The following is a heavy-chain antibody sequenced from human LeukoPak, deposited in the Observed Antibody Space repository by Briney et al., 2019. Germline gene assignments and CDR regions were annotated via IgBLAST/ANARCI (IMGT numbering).Heavy chain of an antibody. D-gene: IGHD1-1*01. V-gene: IGHV4-4*09. J-gene: IGHJ6*04. CDR2: IYTSGST. CDR1: GGSISSYY. Sequence: PSETLSLTCTVSGGSISSYYWSWIRQPPGKGLEWIGYIYTSGSTNYNPSLKSRVTISVDTSKNQFSLKLSSVTAADTAVYYCARVGKIRDVWGKGTTVTVSS. CDR3: ARVGKIRDV.